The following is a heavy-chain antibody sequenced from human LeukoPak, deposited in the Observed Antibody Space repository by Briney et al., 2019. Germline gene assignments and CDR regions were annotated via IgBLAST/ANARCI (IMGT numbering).Heavy chain of an antibody. V-gene: IGHV4-59*01. J-gene: IGHJ5*02. Sequence: PSETLSLTCTVSGGSISGWYWSWIRQPPGKGLEWIGYIYYSGSTNYNPSLKSRVTISVDTSKNQFSLKLSSVTAADTAVYYCASSLNGPNWFDPWGQGTLVTVSS. CDR1: GGSISGWY. CDR3: ASSLNGPNWFDP. CDR2: IYYSGST. D-gene: IGHD2-8*01.